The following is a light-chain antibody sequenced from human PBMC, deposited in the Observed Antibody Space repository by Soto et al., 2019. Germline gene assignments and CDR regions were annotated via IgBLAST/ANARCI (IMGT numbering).Light chain of an antibody. CDR1: QSVSSY. CDR3: QQRSNWPIT. V-gene: IGKV3-11*01. Sequence: IVLTQSPATLSLSPGERATLSCRASQSVSSYLTWYQQKPGQAPRLLIYAASSRATGIPARFSGSGSGTDFTLTISSLEPEDFAVYYCQQRSNWPITFGQGTRLEIK. CDR2: AAS. J-gene: IGKJ5*01.